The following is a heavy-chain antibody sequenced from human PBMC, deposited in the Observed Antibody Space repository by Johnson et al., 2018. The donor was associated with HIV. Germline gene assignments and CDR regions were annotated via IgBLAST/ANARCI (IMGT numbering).Heavy chain of an antibody. CDR2: INWNGGST. V-gene: IGHV3-20*04. CDR3: TTGLYWNDAFDI. CDR1: GFTFDDYG. Sequence: VQLVESGGGVVRPGGSLRLSCAASGFTFDDYGMSWVRQAPGNGLEWVSGINWNGGSTDYADSVTGRFTISRDNAKNSLYLQMNSLRAEDTAVYYCTTGLYWNDAFDIWGQGTMVTVSS. D-gene: IGHD1-1*01. J-gene: IGHJ3*02.